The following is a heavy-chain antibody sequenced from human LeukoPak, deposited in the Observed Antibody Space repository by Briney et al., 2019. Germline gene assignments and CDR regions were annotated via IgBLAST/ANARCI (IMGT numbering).Heavy chain of an antibody. V-gene: IGHV1-69*06. Sequence: SVKVSCKASGGTFSSYAISWVRQAPGQGLEWMGGIIPIFGTANYAQKFQGRVTITADKSTGTAYMELSSLRSEDTDVYYCARSIAVAGTSPLRATNTKNYYYYYMDVWGKGTTVTVSS. J-gene: IGHJ6*03. D-gene: IGHD6-19*01. CDR2: IIPIFGTA. CDR1: GGTFSSYA. CDR3: ARSIAVAGTSPLRATNTKNYYYYYMDV.